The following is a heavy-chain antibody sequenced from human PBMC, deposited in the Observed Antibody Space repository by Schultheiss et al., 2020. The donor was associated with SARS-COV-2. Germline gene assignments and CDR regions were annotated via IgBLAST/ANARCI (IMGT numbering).Heavy chain of an antibody. CDR2: INPNSGGT. V-gene: IGHV1-2*04. CDR1: GYTFTGYY. D-gene: IGHD5-18*01. Sequence: ASVKVSCKASGYTFTGYYMHWVRQAPGQGLEWMGWINPNSGGTNYAQKFQGWVTMTRDTSISTAYMELNSLRAEDTAVYYCARDHFRGGYSYTYYYGMDVWGQGTTVTVSS. J-gene: IGHJ6*02. CDR3: ARDHFRGGYSYTYYYGMDV.